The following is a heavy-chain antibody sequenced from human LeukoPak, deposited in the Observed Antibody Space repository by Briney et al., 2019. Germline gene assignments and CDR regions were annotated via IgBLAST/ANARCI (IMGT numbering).Heavy chain of an antibody. D-gene: IGHD3-22*01. CDR2: IIPIFGTA. CDR3: ASPQDYDSSGYFPGFDY. CDR1: GGTFSSYA. J-gene: IGHJ4*02. V-gene: IGHV1-69*13. Sequence: SVKVSCKASGGTFSSYAISWVRQAPGQGLEWMGGIIPIFGTANYAQKFQGRVTITADESTSTAYMELSSLRSEDTAVYYCASPQDYDSSGYFPGFDYWGQGTLVTVSS.